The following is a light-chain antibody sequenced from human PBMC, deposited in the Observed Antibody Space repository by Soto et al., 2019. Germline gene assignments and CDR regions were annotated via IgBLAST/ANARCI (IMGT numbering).Light chain of an antibody. CDR3: QQYDDWPPIT. CDR1: QSVSNK. Sequence: EVVLTQSPATLSVSPGERATLSCRASQSVSNKLAWYQQRPGQAPRLLIYGASTRATGIPARFSGSGSGTEFTLTISSLQSEDFAVYYCQQYDDWPPITFGQGTRLEIK. V-gene: IGKV3-15*01. CDR2: GAS. J-gene: IGKJ5*01.